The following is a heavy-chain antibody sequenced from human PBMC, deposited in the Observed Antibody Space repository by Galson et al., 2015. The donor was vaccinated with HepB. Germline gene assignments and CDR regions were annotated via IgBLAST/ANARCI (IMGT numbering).Heavy chain of an antibody. Sequence: SLRLSCAASGFTVSSNYMSWVRQAPGKGLEWVSVIYSGGSTYYADSVKGRFTISRHNSKNTLYLQMNSLRAEDTAVYYCARVKDRLGRGSGWYHFDYWGQGTLVTVSS. D-gene: IGHD6-19*01. CDR3: ARVKDRLGRGSGWYHFDY. V-gene: IGHV3-53*04. CDR2: IYSGGST. CDR1: GFTVSSNY. J-gene: IGHJ4*02.